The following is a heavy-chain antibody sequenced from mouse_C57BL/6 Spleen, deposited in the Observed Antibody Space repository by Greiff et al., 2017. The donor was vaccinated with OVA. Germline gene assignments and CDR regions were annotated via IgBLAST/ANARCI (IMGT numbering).Heavy chain of an antibody. D-gene: IGHD4-1*01. V-gene: IGHV3-1*01. Sequence: EVQRVESGPGMVKPSQSLSLTCTVTGYSITSGYDWHWIRHFPGNKLEWMGYISYSGSTNYNPSPKSRISITHDTSKNHFFLKLNSVTTEDTATYYCAREGAGTFAYWGQGTLVTVSA. CDR2: ISYSGST. J-gene: IGHJ3*01. CDR1: GYSITSGYD. CDR3: AREGAGTFAY.